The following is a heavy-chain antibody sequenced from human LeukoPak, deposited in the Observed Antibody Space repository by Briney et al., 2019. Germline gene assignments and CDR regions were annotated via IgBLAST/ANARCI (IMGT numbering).Heavy chain of an antibody. CDR1: GFALSDGVTFSNYG. CDR3: ARGTRIGATGDAAFDI. D-gene: IGHD6-13*01. V-gene: IGHV3-30*03. J-gene: IGHJ3*02. CDR2: ISFDGTHK. Sequence: GGSLRLPCAASGFALSDGVTFSNYGINWIRQAPGKGLEWVAVISFDGTHKYYADSVKGRFTISRDNSKSTLYLQMNSLRVEDTAVHYCARGTRIGATGDAAFDIWGQGTMVTVSS.